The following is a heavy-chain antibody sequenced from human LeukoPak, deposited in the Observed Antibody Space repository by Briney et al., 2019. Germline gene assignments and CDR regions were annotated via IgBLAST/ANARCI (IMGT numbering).Heavy chain of an antibody. J-gene: IGHJ4*02. CDR1: GYTFTSYY. D-gene: IGHD6-19*01. CDR2: ISAYNGNT. V-gene: IGHV1-18*04. CDR3: AREGDGAVDLDY. Sequence: ASVKVSCKASGYTFTSYYMHWVRQAPGQGLEWMGWISAYNGNTNYAQKLQGRVTMTTDTSTSTAHMELRSLRSDDTAVYYCAREGDGAVDLDYWGQGTLVTVSS.